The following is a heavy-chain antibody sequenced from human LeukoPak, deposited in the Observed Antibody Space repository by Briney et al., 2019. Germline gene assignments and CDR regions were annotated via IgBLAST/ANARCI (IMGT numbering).Heavy chain of an antibody. J-gene: IGHJ6*04. CDR1: GGSISSGGYS. D-gene: IGHD4-17*01. V-gene: IGHV4-30-2*01. CDR3: ARIRLRGPYYYGMDV. CDR2: IYHSGST. Sequence: PSETLSLTCAVPGGSISSGGYSWSWIRQPPGKGLEWIGYIYHSGSTYYNPSLKSRVTISVDRSKNQFSLKLSSVTAADTAVYYCARIRLRGPYYYGMDVWGKGTTVTVSS.